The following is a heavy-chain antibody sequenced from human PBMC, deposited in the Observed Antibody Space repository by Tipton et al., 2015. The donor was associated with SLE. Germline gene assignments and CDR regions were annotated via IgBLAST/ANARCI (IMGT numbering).Heavy chain of an antibody. CDR1: GGTFSSYT. CDR3: AGVGGGSSYFVY. V-gene: IGHV1-69*09. J-gene: IGHJ4*02. CDR2: IIPILGIA. D-gene: IGHD1-26*01. Sequence: QLVQSGAEVKKPGSSVKVSCKASGGTFSSYTISWVRQAPGQGLEWMGRIIPILGIANYAQKFQGRVTITADKSTSSASMELSSLRSEGTAVYYCAGVGGGSSYFVYWGQGPLVAVSS.